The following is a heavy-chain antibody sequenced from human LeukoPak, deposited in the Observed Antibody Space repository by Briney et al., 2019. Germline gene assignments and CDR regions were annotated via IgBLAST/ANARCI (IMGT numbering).Heavy chain of an antibody. V-gene: IGHV1-2*06. CDR3: ARVLAGTTHAFDI. CDR2: INPNSGGT. D-gene: IGHD1-1*01. CDR1: GYTFTGYY. J-gene: IGHJ3*02. Sequence: GASVKVSCKASGYTFTGYYMHWVRQAPGQGLEWMGRINPNSGGTNYAQKFQSRVTMTRDTSISTAYMELSRLRSDDTAVYYCARVLAGTTHAFDIWGQGTMVTVSS.